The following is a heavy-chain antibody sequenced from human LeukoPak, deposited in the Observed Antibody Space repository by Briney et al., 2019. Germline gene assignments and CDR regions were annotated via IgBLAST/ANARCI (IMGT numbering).Heavy chain of an antibody. CDR2: ISYEGSNK. J-gene: IGHJ2*01. CDR3: ARPGAGYFDWSLRYFDL. V-gene: IGHV3-30-3*01. D-gene: IGHD3-9*01. CDR1: GFTFSSYA. Sequence: GGSLRLSCAASGFTFSSYAMYWVRQAPGKGLEWVAVISYEGSNKYYADSVKGRFTISRDNSKNTLYLQMNSLRVEDTAVYYCARPGAGYFDWSLRYFDLWGRGTLVTVSS.